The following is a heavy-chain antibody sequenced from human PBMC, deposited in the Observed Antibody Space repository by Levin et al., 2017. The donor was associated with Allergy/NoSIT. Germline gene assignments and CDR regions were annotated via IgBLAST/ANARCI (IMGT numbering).Heavy chain of an antibody. CDR1: GASITSYY. V-gene: IGHV4-59*01. J-gene: IGHJ6*02. CDR3: ARFRPNYEYWSNFNFYYGMDV. CDR2: FFDSGST. Sequence: SQTLSLTCTVSGASITSYYWTWIRQPPRKGLEWIGYFFDSGSTNYNPSLKSRVTISVDTSKNQFSLKLSSVTAADTAVYYCARFRPNYEYWSNFNFYYGMDVWGQGTAVTVSS. D-gene: IGHD3-3*01.